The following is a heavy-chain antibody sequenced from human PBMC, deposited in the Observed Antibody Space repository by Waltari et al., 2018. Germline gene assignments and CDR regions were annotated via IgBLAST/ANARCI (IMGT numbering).Heavy chain of an antibody. D-gene: IGHD2-2*03. CDR2: IYHDGTT. J-gene: IGHJ4*02. CDR3: SRQVLGYCTSAACRRLES. CDR1: GYAVNSGFY. V-gene: IGHV4-38-2*01. Sequence: QVQLQESGPGLVKSSETLSLTCDVSGYAVNSGFYWGWIRQAPGKGLEWVATIYHDGTTFYNPYLKSRLSVSMDTSKNEIYLTLKSVTASDTAVYYCSRQVLGYCTSAACRRLESWGQGTLVTVSS.